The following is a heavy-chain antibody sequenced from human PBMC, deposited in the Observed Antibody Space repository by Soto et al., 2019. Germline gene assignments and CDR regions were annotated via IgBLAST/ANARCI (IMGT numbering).Heavy chain of an antibody. Sequence: EVQLVESGGGLVQPGRSLRLSCAASGFSFDDYAMHWVRQAPGRGLEWVSGISWSSGSKGYADSVKGRFTISRDNAKNSLYLQMNSLRAEDTALYYCAKSTNYYDSGGYTDYWGQGTLVTVSS. CDR3: AKSTNYYDSGGYTDY. CDR1: GFSFDDYA. D-gene: IGHD3-22*01. CDR2: ISWSSGSK. J-gene: IGHJ4*02. V-gene: IGHV3-9*01.